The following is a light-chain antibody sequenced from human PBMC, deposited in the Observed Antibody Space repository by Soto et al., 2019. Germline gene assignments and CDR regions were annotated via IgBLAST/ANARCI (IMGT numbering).Light chain of an antibody. J-gene: IGKJ2*01. CDR1: QSLVYSDGNTY. Sequence: DVVMTQSPLSLLVTLGQPASISCRSSQSLVYSDGNTYLTWFQQRPGQSPRRLIYKVSNRDSGVPDRFSGSGSGTDFTLKISRVEAEDVGVYYCMQGTHWPPGHTFGQGTKLEI. V-gene: IGKV2-30*01. CDR3: MQGTHWPPGHT. CDR2: KVS.